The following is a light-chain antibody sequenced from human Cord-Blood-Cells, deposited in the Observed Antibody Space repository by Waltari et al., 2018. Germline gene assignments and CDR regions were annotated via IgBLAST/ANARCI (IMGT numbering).Light chain of an antibody. V-gene: IGKV1-39*01. CDR2: AAS. Sequence: DIQMTQSPYSLSASVGDRVTITCRASQSISSYLNWYQQKPGKAPKLLIYAASSLQSGVPAIFSGSGAGTDFTLTISSLQPEDFATYYCQQSYSTPPTFGQGTKVEIK. CDR3: QQSYSTPPT. J-gene: IGKJ1*01. CDR1: QSISSY.